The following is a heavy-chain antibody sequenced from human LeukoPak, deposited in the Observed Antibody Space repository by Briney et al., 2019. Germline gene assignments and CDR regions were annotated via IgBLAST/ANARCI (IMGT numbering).Heavy chain of an antibody. D-gene: IGHD2-2*01. Sequence: PSETLSLTCTVSGYSISSGYYWGWIRQPPGKGLEWIGSIYHSGSTYYNPSLKSRVTISVDTSKNQFSLKLSSVTAADTAAYYCARDWAAARGYYFDYWGQGTLVTVSS. CDR3: ARDWAAARGYYFDY. CDR2: IYHSGST. V-gene: IGHV4-38-2*02. CDR1: GYSISSGYY. J-gene: IGHJ4*02.